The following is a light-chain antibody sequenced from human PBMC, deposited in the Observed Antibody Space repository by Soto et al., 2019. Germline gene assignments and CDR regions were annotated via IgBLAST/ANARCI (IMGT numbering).Light chain of an antibody. CDR1: SSNIETNT. V-gene: IGLV1-44*01. Sequence: QSVLTQPPSASGTPGQRVTLSCSGSSSNIETNTVSWYQQLPGTAPKLLIYTDNQRPSGVPDRFSGSKSGTSASLDISGLQAEEEAEYYCAAWDDSLNGWVFGGGTKLTVL. J-gene: IGLJ3*02. CDR2: TDN. CDR3: AAWDDSLNGWV.